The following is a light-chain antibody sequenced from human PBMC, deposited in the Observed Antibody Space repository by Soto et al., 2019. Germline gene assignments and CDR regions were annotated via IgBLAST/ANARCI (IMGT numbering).Light chain of an antibody. CDR1: SSDVGGYNS. CDR3: SSFTSSSTYV. J-gene: IGLJ1*01. V-gene: IGLV2-14*03. CDR2: DVS. Sequence: QSALTQPASVSGSPGQSITISCTGTSSDVGGYNSVSWYQQHPGKAPKLMIYDVSNRPSGVSSRFSGSKSGNTASLTISGLQAEDEADYYYSSFTSSSTYVFGTGTKLTVL.